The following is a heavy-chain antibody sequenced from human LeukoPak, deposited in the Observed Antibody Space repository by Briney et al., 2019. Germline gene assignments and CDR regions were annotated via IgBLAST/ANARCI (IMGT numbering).Heavy chain of an antibody. CDR2: ISGSGGST. D-gene: IGHD3-10*01. CDR1: GFTFSSYA. V-gene: IGHV3-23*01. J-gene: IGHJ6*03. Sequence: GGSLRLSCAASGFTFSSYAMSWVRQAPGKGLEWVSAISGSGGSTYYADSVKGRFTISRDNSKNTLYLQMNSLRAEDTAVYYCAKGGPYYYGSGSYFYMDVWGKGTTVTVSS. CDR3: AKGGPYYYGSGSYFYMDV.